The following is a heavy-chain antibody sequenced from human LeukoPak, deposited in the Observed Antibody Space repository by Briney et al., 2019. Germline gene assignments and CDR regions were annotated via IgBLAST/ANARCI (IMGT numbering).Heavy chain of an antibody. D-gene: IGHD2-2*01. Sequence: SETLSLTCAVYGGSFSGYYWSWIRQPPGKGLEWIGEINHSGSTNYNPSLKSRVTISVDTSKSQFSLKLSSVTAADTAVYYCASAGDIVVVPAATTGGFDIWGQGTMVTVSS. J-gene: IGHJ3*02. CDR2: INHSGST. CDR1: GGSFSGYY. V-gene: IGHV4-34*01. CDR3: ASAGDIVVVPAATTGGFDI.